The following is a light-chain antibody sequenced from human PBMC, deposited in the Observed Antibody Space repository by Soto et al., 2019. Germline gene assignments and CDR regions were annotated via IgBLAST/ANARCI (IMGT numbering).Light chain of an antibody. CDR2: RNN. CDR3: AAWDDSLSAVYV. J-gene: IGLJ1*01. Sequence: QSVLTQPPSASGTPGQRVTISCSGSSSNIGRNYVYWYQQLPGTAPKLLIYRNNQRPSGVPDRFSGSKSGTSASLAISGLRSGDEADYYCAAWDDSLSAVYVFGTGTKLT. V-gene: IGLV1-47*01. CDR1: SSNIGRNY.